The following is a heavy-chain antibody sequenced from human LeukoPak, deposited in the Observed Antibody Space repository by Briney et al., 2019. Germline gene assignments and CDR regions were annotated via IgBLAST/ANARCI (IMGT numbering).Heavy chain of an antibody. V-gene: IGHV1-3*01. CDR3: ARGSDYDFWSGPHFDY. J-gene: IGHJ4*02. CDR1: GYTFTSYA. D-gene: IGHD3-3*01. Sequence: ASVKVSCKASGYTFTSYAMHWVRQAPGQRPEWMGWINAGNGNTKYSQKFQGRVTITRDTSASTAYMELSSLRSEDTAVYYCARGSDYDFWSGPHFDYWGQGTLVTVSS. CDR2: INAGNGNT.